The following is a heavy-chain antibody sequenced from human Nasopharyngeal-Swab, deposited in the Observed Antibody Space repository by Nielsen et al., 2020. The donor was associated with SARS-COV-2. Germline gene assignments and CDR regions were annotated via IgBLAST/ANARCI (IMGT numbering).Heavy chain of an antibody. J-gene: IGHJ4*02. CDR3: SRANYYDDY. Sequence: VRQMPGKGLEWVSSISSSSSYIYYADSVKGRFTISRDNAKNSLYLQMDSLRAEDTAVYYCSRANYYDDYWGQGTLVTVSS. CDR2: ISSSSSYI. D-gene: IGHD3-22*01. V-gene: IGHV3-21*01.